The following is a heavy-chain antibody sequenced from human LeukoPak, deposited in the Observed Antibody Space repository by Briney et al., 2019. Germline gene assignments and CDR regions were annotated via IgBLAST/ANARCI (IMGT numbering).Heavy chain of an antibody. D-gene: IGHD2-2*01. CDR2: ISWNSGSI. V-gene: IGHV3-9*01. CDR3: AREVPAATYYYYYGMDV. CDR1: GFTFDDYA. J-gene: IGHJ6*02. Sequence: GRSLRLSCAASGFTFDDYAMHWVRQAPGKGLEWVSGISWNSGSIGYADSVKGRFTISRDNAKNSLYPQMNSLRAEDTALYYCAREVPAATYYYYYGMDVWGQGTTVTVSS.